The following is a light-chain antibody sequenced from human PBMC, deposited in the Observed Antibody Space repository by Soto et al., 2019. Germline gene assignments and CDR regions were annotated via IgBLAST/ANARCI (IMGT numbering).Light chain of an antibody. J-gene: IGKJ1*01. Sequence: DIQMTQAPSTLPASVGDRVTITCRASQSISSWLAWYQQKPGKAPKLLIYDASSLESGVPSRFSGSGSGTEFTLHITSLQADDVATYYCQQYNSYSWTFGQGTKVEIK. CDR1: QSISSW. V-gene: IGKV1-5*01. CDR2: DAS. CDR3: QQYNSYSWT.